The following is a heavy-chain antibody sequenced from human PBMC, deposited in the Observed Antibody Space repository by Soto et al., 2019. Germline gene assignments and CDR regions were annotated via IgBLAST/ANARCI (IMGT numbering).Heavy chain of an antibody. D-gene: IGHD6-13*01. CDR3: ARDPVAAALISYYYYMDG. CDR1: GYTFTSYD. V-gene: IGHV1-3*01. J-gene: IGHJ6*03. Sequence: GASVKVSCKASGYTFTSYDMHAVRQAPGPRLEWMGWINAGNGNTKYSQKFQGRVTITRDTSASTAYMELSSLRSEDTAVYYCARDPVAAALISYYYYMDGWGKGNTVTVS. CDR2: INAGNGNT.